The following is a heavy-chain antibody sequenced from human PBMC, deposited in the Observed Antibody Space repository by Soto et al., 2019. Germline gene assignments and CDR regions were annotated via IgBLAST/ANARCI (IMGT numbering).Heavy chain of an antibody. V-gene: IGHV3-9*01. CDR1: GFTFDDYA. J-gene: IGHJ4*02. Sequence: EVQLVESGGGLVQPGRSLRLSCAASGFTFDDYAMHLVRQAPGKGLEWVSGISWNSGSIGYADSVKGRFTISRDNAKNSLYLQMNSLRAEETAVYYCAKERGLVLYFYFDYWGQGTLVTVSS. CDR3: AKERGLVLYFYFDY. CDR2: ISWNSGSI. D-gene: IGHD6-19*01.